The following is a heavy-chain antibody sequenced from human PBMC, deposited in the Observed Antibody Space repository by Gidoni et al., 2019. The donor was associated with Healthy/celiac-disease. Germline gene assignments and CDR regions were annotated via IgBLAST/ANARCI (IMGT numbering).Heavy chain of an antibody. D-gene: IGHD6-6*01. J-gene: IGHJ1*01. CDR1: GDSFSGYY. Sequence: QVQLQQWGAGLLKPSEPLSLTCAVYGDSFSGYYWSWIRQPPGKGLEWIGEINHSGSTNYNPSLKSRVTISVDTSKNQFSLKLSSVTAADTAVYYCARGGVAARSEYFQHWGQGTLVTVSS. CDR3: ARGGVAARSEYFQH. CDR2: INHSGST. V-gene: IGHV4-34*01.